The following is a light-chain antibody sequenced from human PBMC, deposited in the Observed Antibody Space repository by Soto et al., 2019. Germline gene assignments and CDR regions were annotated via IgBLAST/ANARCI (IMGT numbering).Light chain of an antibody. CDR3: QQYGSSPPWT. CDR2: GPS. CDR1: QSVSSSY. Sequence: EIVLTQSPGTLSLSPGERATLSCRASQSVSSSYLAWYQQKPGQAPRLLIYGPSGRATGIPDRFSGSGSGTDFTLTISRLEPEDFAVYYCQQYGSSPPWTFGQGTKVEIK. V-gene: IGKV3-20*01. J-gene: IGKJ1*01.